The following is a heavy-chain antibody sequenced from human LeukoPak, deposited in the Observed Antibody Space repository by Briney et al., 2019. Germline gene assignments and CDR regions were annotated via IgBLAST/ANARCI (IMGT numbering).Heavy chain of an antibody. Sequence: ASVKVSCKASGYTFTSYDINWVRQATGQGLEWMGWMNPNSGNTGYAQKFQGRVTMTRNTSISTAYMELSSLRSEDTAIYYCARVHSGGSNTDFDYWGQGTLVTVSS. V-gene: IGHV1-8*01. J-gene: IGHJ4*02. CDR1: GYTFTSYD. CDR3: ARVHSGGSNTDFDY. CDR2: MNPNSGNT. D-gene: IGHD2-15*01.